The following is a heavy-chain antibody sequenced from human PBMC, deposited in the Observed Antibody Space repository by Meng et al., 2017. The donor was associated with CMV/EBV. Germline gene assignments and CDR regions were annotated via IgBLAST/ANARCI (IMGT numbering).Heavy chain of an antibody. CDR2: IIPIFGTA. J-gene: IGHJ4*02. CDR3: ARAGGSGSYNFDY. CDR1: GGTFSSCA. V-gene: IGHV1-69*05. D-gene: IGHD1-26*01. Sequence: CKASGGTFSSCAISWVRQAPGQGLEWMGGIIPIFGTANYAQKFQGRVTITTDESTSTAYMELSSLRSEDTAVYYCARAGGSGSYNFDYWGQGTLVTVSS.